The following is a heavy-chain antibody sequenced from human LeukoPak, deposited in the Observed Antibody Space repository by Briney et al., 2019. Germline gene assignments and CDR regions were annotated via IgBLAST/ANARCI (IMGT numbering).Heavy chain of an antibody. J-gene: IGHJ4*02. CDR1: GITLSNYG. Sequence: PGGSLRLSCAVSGITLSNYGMSWVRQAPGKGLERVAGISDSGGSTKYADSVKGRFTISRDNSKNTLFLQMNSLRAEDTAVYFCAKRGVVIRVILVGFHKEAYYFESWGQGALVTVSS. V-gene: IGHV3-23*01. CDR3: AKRGVVIRVILVGFHKEAYYFES. CDR2: ISDSGGST. D-gene: IGHD3-22*01.